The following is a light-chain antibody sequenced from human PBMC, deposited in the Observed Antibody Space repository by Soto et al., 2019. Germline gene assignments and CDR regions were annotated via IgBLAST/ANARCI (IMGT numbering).Light chain of an antibody. V-gene: IGLV2-11*01. J-gene: IGLJ2*01. Sequence: QPVLTQPASVSGSPGQSITISCTGTSSDVGAYNYVSWYQQHPGKAPKLMIYDVSKRPSGVPDRFSGSKSGNTASLTISGLQAEDEADYYCCSYAGSYTFVFGGGTKLTVL. CDR3: CSYAGSYTFV. CDR1: SSDVGAYNY. CDR2: DVS.